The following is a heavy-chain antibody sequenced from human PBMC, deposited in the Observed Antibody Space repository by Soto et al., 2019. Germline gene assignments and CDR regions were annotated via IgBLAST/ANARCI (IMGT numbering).Heavy chain of an antibody. Sequence: GSLLLTCAASGFTFSSYGMHWVRQAPGKGLEWVAVIWYDGSNKYYADSVKGRFTISRDNSKNTLYLQMNSLRAEDTAVYYCARDEVPSSWSNYYYGMDVWGQGTTVTVYS. D-gene: IGHD6-13*01. V-gene: IGHV3-33*01. CDR1: GFTFSSYG. CDR3: ARDEVPSSWSNYYYGMDV. CDR2: IWYDGSNK. J-gene: IGHJ6*02.